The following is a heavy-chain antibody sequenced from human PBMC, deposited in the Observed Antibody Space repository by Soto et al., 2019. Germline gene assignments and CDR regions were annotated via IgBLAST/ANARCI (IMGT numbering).Heavy chain of an antibody. V-gene: IGHV3-23*01. D-gene: IGHD6-19*01. CDR1: GFTFSSFA. CDR3: TKPSSGWADSFDY. J-gene: IGHJ4*02. Sequence: EVQLLESGGGLVQPEGSLRLSCAASGFTFSSFAMSWVRQAPGKGLEWVSAISGGAGNTYYANSVKGHFTISRDNSKNTLYLKMNSLRAEDTAVYYCTKPSSGWADSFDYWGQGTLVTVSS. CDR2: ISGGAGNT.